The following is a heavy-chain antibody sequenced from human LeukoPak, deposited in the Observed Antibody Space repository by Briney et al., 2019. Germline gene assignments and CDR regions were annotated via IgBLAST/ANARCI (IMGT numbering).Heavy chain of an antibody. V-gene: IGHV4-30-4*01. CDR2: IYYSGST. CDR1: GVSISSGDYY. J-gene: IGHJ5*02. D-gene: IGHD2-2*01. CDR3: ARMIGYCSSTSCYAGYNWFDP. Sequence: SETLSLTCTVSGVSISSGDYYWSWIRQPPGKGLEWIGYIYYSGSTYYNPSLKSRVTISVDTSKNQFSLKLSSVTAADTAVYYCARMIGYCSSTSCYAGYNWFDPWGQGTLVTVSS.